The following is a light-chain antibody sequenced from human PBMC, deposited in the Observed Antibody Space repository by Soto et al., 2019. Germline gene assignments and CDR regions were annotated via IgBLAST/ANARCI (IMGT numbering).Light chain of an antibody. V-gene: IGLV1-40*01. J-gene: IGLJ2*01. Sequence: QPVLTQPPSVSGAPGQRVTISCTGSSSDIGAGSDVHWYQHLPGTAPKLLIYDNTNRPSGVPDRFSGSKSGTSASLAITGLQAEDEADYYCQSYDTSLSGPVVFGGGTKVTVL. CDR3: QSYDTSLSGPVV. CDR2: DNT. CDR1: SSDIGAGSD.